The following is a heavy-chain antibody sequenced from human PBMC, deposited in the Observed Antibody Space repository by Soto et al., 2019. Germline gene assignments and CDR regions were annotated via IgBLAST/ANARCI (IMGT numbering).Heavy chain of an antibody. V-gene: IGHV4-39*01. CDR3: ARRRPYSSGRYGAFDI. D-gene: IGHD6-19*01. CDR2: IYYSGST. Sequence: SETLSLTCTVSGGSISSSSYYWGWIRQPPGKGLEWIGSIYYSGSTYYNPSLKSRVTISVDTSKNQFSLKLSSVTAADTAVYYCARRRPYSSGRYGAFDIWGQGTMVTVSS. J-gene: IGHJ3*02. CDR1: GGSISSSSYY.